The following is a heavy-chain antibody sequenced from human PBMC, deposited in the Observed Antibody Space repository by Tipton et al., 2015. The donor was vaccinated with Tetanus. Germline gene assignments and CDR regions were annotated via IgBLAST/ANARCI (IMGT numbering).Heavy chain of an antibody. J-gene: IGHJ6*02. D-gene: IGHD2-15*01. CDR1: GGSISSSNW. CDR3: ARSSPSCYARCYGMDV. V-gene: IGHV4-4*02. CDR2: IYHSGST. Sequence: TLSLTCAVSGGSISSSNWWSWVRQPPGKGLEWIGEIYHSGSTNYNPSLKSRVTISVDKSKNQFSLKLSSVTAADTAVYYCARSSPSCYARCYGMDVWGQGTTVTVSS.